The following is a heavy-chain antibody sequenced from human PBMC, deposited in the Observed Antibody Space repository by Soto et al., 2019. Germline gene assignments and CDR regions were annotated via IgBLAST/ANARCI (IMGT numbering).Heavy chain of an antibody. D-gene: IGHD2-21*02. V-gene: IGHV1-18*04. CDR1: GFHFSNYG. CDR3: ARDPIMGKGDKGMEIDS. Sequence: QVQLVQSGAEVKKPGASVKVSCKASGFHFSNYGFTWARQAPGQGLQWLGWISANNGNTNYGQKFQGRIAMTTDTSTSTTYMELMNLTPDDTAVYFCARDPIMGKGDKGMEIDSWGQGTLVTVS. CDR2: ISANNGNT. J-gene: IGHJ5*01.